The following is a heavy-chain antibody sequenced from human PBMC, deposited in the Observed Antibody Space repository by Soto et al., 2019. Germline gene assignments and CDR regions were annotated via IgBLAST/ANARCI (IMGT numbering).Heavy chain of an antibody. J-gene: IGHJ5*02. CDR3: ARDGGTRSSGSYDH. D-gene: IGHD1-26*01. Sequence: PXESLSLTCTVSGGSISSYNWSWIRQPAGKGLEWIGLSYTSGSTNYNPSLKSRVTMSLDTSKNQFSLKLSSVTAADTAVYYCARDGGTRSSGSYDHWGQGTLVTVSS. CDR1: GGSISSYN. CDR2: SYTSGST. V-gene: IGHV4-4*07.